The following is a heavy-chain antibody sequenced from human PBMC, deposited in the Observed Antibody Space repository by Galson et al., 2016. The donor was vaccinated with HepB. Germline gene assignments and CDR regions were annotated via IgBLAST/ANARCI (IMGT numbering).Heavy chain of an antibody. J-gene: IGHJ4*02. V-gene: IGHV3-66*01. CDR3: ARGYGSYHDY. CDR1: GFTVSSNY. D-gene: IGHD1-26*01. Sequence: SLRLSCAASGFTVSSNYMSWIRQAPGKGLEWVSVIYSGGSTYYADSVKGRFIISRDNSKNTVYLQMNSLRAEDTAVYYCARGYGSYHDYWGQGIQVTVSS. CDR2: IYSGGST.